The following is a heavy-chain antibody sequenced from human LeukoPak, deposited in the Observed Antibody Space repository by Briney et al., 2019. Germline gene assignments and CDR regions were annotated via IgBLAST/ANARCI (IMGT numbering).Heavy chain of an antibody. CDR1: GGSISSYY. J-gene: IGHJ3*02. CDR2: IYYSGST. CDR3: ARARNYYDSSGYYDAFDI. D-gene: IGHD3-22*01. V-gene: IGHV4-59*01. Sequence: SETLSLTCTVSGGSISSYYWSWIRQPPGKGLEWIGYIYYSGSTNYNPSLKSRVTISVDTSKNQFSLKLSSVTAADTAVYYCARARNYYDSSGYYDAFDIWGQGTMVTVSS.